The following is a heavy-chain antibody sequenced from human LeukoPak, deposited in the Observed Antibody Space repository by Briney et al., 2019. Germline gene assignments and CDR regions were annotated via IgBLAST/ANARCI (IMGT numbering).Heavy chain of an antibody. CDR1: GGSISSDDHS. CDR3: ARGRHAGGIAAAGTRYYFDY. V-gene: IGHV4-30-4*08. CDR2: IYYSGTT. J-gene: IGHJ4*02. Sequence: SETLSLTCTVSGGSISSDDHSWSWIRQRPGKGLEWVAYIYYSGTTYYNPSLKSRVTISVDTSKNQFSLKLSSVTAADTAVYYCARGRHAGGIAAAGTRYYFDYWGQGTLVTVSS. D-gene: IGHD6-13*01.